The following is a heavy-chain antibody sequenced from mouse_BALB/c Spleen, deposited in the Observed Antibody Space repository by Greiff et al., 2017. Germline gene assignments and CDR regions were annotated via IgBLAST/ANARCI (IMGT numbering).Heavy chain of an antibody. CDR3: AKPQLGRSWYFDV. CDR2: ISSGGSYT. CDR1: GFTFSSYA. V-gene: IGHV5-9-4*01. Sequence: EVKLQESGGGLVKPGGSLKLSCAASGFTFSSYAMSWVRQSPEKRLEWVAEISSGGSYTYYPDTVTGRFTISRDNAKNTLYLEMSSLRSEDTAMYYCAKPQLGRSWYFDVWGAGTTVTVSS. D-gene: IGHD4-1*02. J-gene: IGHJ1*01.